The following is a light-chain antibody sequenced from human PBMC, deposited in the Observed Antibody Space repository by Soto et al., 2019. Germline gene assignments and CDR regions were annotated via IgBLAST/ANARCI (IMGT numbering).Light chain of an antibody. Sequence: LSQSPGTLSLSTGERATLSCRASQSVSSSYLAWYQQKPGQAPRLLIYGASSRATGIPDRFSGSGSGTDFTLTISRLEPEDFAVYYCQQYGSSPRTFAGGTKVAIK. V-gene: IGKV3-20*01. CDR3: QQYGSSPRT. CDR1: QSVSSSY. CDR2: GAS. J-gene: IGKJ4*01.